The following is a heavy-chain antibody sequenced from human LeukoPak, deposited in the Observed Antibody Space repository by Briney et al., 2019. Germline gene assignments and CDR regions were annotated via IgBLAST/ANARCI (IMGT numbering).Heavy chain of an antibody. CDR1: GYTFTSYA. CDR2: INAGNGNT. J-gene: IGHJ3*02. Sequence: ASVKVSCKASGYTFTSYAMHWVRQAPGQRLEWMGWINAGNGNTKYSQKFQGRVTITRDTSASTAYMELSSLRSEDTALYYCARGADYYGSGSSGPKKNAFDIWGQGTMVTVSS. CDR3: ARGADYYGSGSSGPKKNAFDI. V-gene: IGHV1-3*01. D-gene: IGHD3-10*01.